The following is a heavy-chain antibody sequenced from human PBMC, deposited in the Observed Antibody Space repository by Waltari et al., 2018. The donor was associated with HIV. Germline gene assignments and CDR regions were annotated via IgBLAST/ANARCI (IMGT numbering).Heavy chain of an antibody. Sequence: PSLTCAVYGGSFSGYYWSWIRQPPGKGLEWIGEINHSGSTNYNPSLKSRVTISVDTSKNQFSLKLSSVTAADTAVYYCARGGAAGIWGWFDPWGQGTLVTVSS. CDR3: ARGGAAGIWGWFDP. V-gene: IGHV4-34*01. CDR1: GGSFSGYY. J-gene: IGHJ5*02. D-gene: IGHD6-13*01. CDR2: INHSGST.